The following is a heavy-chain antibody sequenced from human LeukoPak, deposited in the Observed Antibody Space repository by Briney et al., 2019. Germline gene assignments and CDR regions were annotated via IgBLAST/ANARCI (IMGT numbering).Heavy chain of an antibody. D-gene: IGHD2-2*01. CDR2: INPNSGGT. J-gene: IGHJ6*03. V-gene: IGHV1-2*02. Sequence: GASVKVSCKASGYTFTGYYMHWVRQAPGQGLEWMGWINPNSGGTNYAQKFQGRVTMTRDTSISTAYMELSRLRSDDTAVYYCARVVVVPAANYNYYMDVWGKGTTVTVSS. CDR1: GYTFTGYY. CDR3: ARVVVVPAANYNYYMDV.